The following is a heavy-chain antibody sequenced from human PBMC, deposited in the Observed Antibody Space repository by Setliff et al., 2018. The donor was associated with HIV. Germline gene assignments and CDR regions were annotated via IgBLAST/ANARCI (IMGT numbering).Heavy chain of an antibody. CDR1: GYTFINYG. J-gene: IGHJ5*02. CDR3: ARGQSGYDYFS. CDR2: ISANNGTA. V-gene: IGHV1-18*01. D-gene: IGHD5-12*01. Sequence: ASVKVSCKASGYTFINYGISWVRQAPGQGLEWMGWISANNGTANYAQKFQGRVTITTDESTSTAYMELSSLRSEDTAVYYCARGQSGYDYFSWGQGTLVTVSS.